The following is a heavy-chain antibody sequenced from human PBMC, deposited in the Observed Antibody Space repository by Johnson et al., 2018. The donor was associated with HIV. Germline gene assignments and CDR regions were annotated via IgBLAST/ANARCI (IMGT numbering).Heavy chain of an antibody. CDR2: INWNGGST. V-gene: IGHV3-20*04. D-gene: IGHD2-15*01. CDR3: ARAPRWSQTFDL. CDR1: GFAFSTYW. Sequence: VQLVESGGGLVKPGGSLRLSCAASGFAFSTYWMSWVRQAPGKGLEWVSGINWNGGSTGYADSVKGRFTISRDNAKNSLYLQMNSLRAEDTALYYCARAPRWSQTFDLWGQGTMVTVSS. J-gene: IGHJ3*01.